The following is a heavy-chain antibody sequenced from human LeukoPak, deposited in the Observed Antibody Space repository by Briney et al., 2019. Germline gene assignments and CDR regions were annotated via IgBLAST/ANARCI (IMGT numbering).Heavy chain of an antibody. D-gene: IGHD2-15*01. CDR3: ARIVVVVAASWFDP. V-gene: IGHV4-34*01. Sequence: SETLSLTCTVSGGSISAYYWSWIRQPPGKGLEWIGEINHSGSTNYNPSLKRRVTISVDTSKNQFSLKLSSVTAADTAVYYCARIVVVVAASWFDPWGQGTLVTVSS. J-gene: IGHJ5*02. CDR2: INHSGST. CDR1: GGSISAYY.